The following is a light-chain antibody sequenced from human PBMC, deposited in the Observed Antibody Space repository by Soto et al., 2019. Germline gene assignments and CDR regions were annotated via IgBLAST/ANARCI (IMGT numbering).Light chain of an antibody. CDR3: SSYTSSTWV. Sequence: QSALTQPASVSGSPGQSITISCTRTTSDVGSYNYVSWYQQHPGKVPKLMIYEVTNRPSGVSNRFSGSKSGNTASLTISGLQAEDEADYYCSSYTSSTWVFGGGTKLTVL. J-gene: IGLJ3*02. CDR1: TSDVGSYNY. CDR2: EVT. V-gene: IGLV2-14*01.